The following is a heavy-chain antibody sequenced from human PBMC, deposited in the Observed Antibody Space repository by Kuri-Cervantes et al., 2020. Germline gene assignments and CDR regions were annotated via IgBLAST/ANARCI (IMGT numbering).Heavy chain of an antibody. D-gene: IGHD1-26*01. J-gene: IGHJ6*02. Sequence: GGSLRLSCAASGFTFSNYGMHWVRQAPGKGLEWVAVISYDGTNKYYADSVKGRFTISRDNSKNTLYLQMNSLRAEDTAVYYCAKGGSYFNYYGMDVWGQGTTVTVSS. CDR3: AKGGSYFNYYGMDV. CDR2: ISYDGTNK. CDR1: GFTFSNYG. V-gene: IGHV3-30*18.